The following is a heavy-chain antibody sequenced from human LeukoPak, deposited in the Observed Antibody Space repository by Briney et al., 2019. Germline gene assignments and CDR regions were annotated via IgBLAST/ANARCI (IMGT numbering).Heavy chain of an antibody. CDR3: ASQAAVAAVSDAFDI. V-gene: IGHV1-69*04. J-gene: IGHJ3*02. D-gene: IGHD6-19*01. CDR2: IIPILGIA. Sequence: ASVKVSCKASGGTFSSYAISWVRQAPGQGLEWMGRIIPILGIANYAQKFQGRVTITADKSTSTAYMELSSLRSEDTAVYYCASQAAVAAVSDAFDIWGQGTMVTVSS. CDR1: GGTFSSYA.